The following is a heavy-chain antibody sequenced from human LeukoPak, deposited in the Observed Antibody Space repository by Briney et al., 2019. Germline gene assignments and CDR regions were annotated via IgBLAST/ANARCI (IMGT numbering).Heavy chain of an antibody. CDR1: GGSISSYY. J-gene: IGHJ3*02. Sequence: PSETLSLTCTVSGGSISSYYRSWIRQPAGKGLEWIGRIYTSGSTNYNPSLKSRVTMSVDTSKNQFSLKLSSVTAADTAVYYCARDLLYGSGSHHDAFDIWGQGTMVTVSS. CDR2: IYTSGST. D-gene: IGHD3-10*01. V-gene: IGHV4-4*07. CDR3: ARDLLYGSGSHHDAFDI.